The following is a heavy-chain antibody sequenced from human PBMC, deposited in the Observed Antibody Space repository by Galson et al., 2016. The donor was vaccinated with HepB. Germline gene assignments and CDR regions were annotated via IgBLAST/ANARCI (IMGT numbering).Heavy chain of an antibody. V-gene: IGHV1-69*13. CDR3: AGRGWVNYYYGVDV. J-gene: IGHJ6*02. CDR1: GGTFSGYA. D-gene: IGHD6-19*01. CDR2: IIPVFGTA. Sequence: SVKVSCKASGGTFSGYAINWVRQAPGQGLEWLGGIIPVFGTATYAQKFQGRVTIIADESTSTAYMELSRLRSEDTALYYCAGRGWVNYYYGVDVWGQGTTVTVSS.